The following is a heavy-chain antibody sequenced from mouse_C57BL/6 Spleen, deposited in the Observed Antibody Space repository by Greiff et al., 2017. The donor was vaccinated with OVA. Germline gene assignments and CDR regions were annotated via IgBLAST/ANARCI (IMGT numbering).Heavy chain of an antibody. CDR3: ARGDWYFDV. CDR2: ISDGGSYT. CDR1: GFTFSSYA. J-gene: IGHJ1*03. Sequence: EVKLVESGGGLVKPGGSLKLSCAASGFTFSSYAMSWVRQTPEKRLEWVATISDGGSYTYYPDNVKGRFTISRDNAKNNLYLQMSHLKSEDTAMYYCARGDWYFDVWGTGTTVTVSS. V-gene: IGHV5-4*03.